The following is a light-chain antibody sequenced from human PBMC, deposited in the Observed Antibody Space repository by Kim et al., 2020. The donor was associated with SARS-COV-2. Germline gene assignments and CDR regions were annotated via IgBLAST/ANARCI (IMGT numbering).Light chain of an antibody. CDR1: KLGDKY. J-gene: IGLJ2*01. CDR2: QDS. CDR3: QAWDSSTADVV. Sequence: PGQTASITCSGDKLGDKYACWYQQKPGQSPVLVFYQDSKRPSGIPERFSGSNSGNTATLTISGTQAMDEADYYCQAWDSSTADVVFGGGTQLTVL. V-gene: IGLV3-1*01.